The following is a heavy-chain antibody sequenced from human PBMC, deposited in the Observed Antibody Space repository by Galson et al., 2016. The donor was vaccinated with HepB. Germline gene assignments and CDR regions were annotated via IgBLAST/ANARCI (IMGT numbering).Heavy chain of an antibody. D-gene: IGHD3-10*01. V-gene: IGHV3-30*18. Sequence: SLRLSCAASGFTFSNYGMSWVRQAPGKGLEWVAVISYDGSNKYYADSVKGRFTISRDNSKNTLYLQMNSLRAEDTAVYYCAKDRSYGYFGSGGMDVWGQGTTVTVSS. J-gene: IGHJ6*02. CDR3: AKDRSYGYFGSGGMDV. CDR2: ISYDGSNK. CDR1: GFTFSNYG.